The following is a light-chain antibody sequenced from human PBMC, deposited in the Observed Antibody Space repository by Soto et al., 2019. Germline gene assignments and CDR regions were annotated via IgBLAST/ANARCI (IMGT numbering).Light chain of an antibody. J-gene: IGKJ3*01. CDR3: QQANSFPFT. CDR2: SAS. V-gene: IGKV1-12*01. Sequence: IQMTQSPSSVSASIGDRVTITCRASQDIGNWLAWYQQKPGQAPKLLIFSASTLHSGVPSRFSGRGYGTDFTLTITSLQPGDFATYYCQQANSFPFTFGPGTKVNIK. CDR1: QDIGNW.